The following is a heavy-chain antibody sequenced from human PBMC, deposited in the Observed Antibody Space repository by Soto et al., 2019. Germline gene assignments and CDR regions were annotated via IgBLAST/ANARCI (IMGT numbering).Heavy chain of an antibody. CDR2: VYYSGST. CDR3: ARHTPAISISDH. V-gene: IGHV4-39*01. J-gene: IGHJ4*02. D-gene: IGHD2-15*01. CDR1: GGSISSISSY. Sequence: SETLSLTCTVSGGSISSISSYWGWIRQPPGKGLEWIGNVYYSGSTYSNPSLKSRLTISVDTSKNQFSLKLSSVTAADTAVYYCARHTPAISISDHWGQGTLVTVSS.